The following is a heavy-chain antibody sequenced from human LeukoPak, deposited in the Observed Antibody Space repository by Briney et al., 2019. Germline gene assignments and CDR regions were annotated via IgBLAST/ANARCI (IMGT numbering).Heavy chain of an antibody. CDR2: IYYSGST. Sequence: TSETLSPTCTVSGGSISSSSYYWGWIRQPPGKGLEWIVSIYYSGSTYYNPSLKSRVTISVDTSKNQFSLKLSSVTAADTAVYYCASRITIFERGPAAPFDPWGQGTLVTVSS. D-gene: IGHD3-9*01. J-gene: IGHJ5*02. CDR1: GGSISSSSYY. CDR3: ASRITIFERGPAAPFDP. V-gene: IGHV4-39*01.